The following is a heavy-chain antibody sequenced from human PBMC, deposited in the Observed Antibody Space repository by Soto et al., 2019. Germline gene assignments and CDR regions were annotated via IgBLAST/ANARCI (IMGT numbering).Heavy chain of an antibody. CDR2: INAGNGNT. D-gene: IGHD2-8*01. V-gene: IGHV1-3*01. Sequence: ASVKVSCKASGYTFTGYAMHWVRQAPGQRLEWMGWINAGNGNTKYSQKFQGRVTITRDTSASTAYMELSSLRFEDTATYYCARAQRGRNGGFDIWGQGTVVTVSS. J-gene: IGHJ3*02. CDR3: ARAQRGRNGGFDI. CDR1: GYTFTGYA.